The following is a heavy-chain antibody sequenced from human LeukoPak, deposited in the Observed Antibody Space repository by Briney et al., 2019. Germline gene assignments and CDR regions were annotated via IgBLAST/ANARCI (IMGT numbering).Heavy chain of an antibody. D-gene: IGHD6-19*01. CDR3: AKSRSGWYEIDY. V-gene: IGHV3-23*01. Sequence: GGSLRLSCVASGFTFSSYAMSWVRQAPGKGLEWVSAISSSGGSTYYADSVKGRFTISRDNSKNTLYLQMNSLRAEDTAVYYCAKSRSGWYEIDYWGQGTLVTVSS. CDR2: ISSSGGST. CDR1: GFTFSSYA. J-gene: IGHJ4*02.